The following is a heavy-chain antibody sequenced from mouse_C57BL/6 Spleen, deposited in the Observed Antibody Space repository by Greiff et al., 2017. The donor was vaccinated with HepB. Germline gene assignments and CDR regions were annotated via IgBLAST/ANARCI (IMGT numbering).Heavy chain of an antibody. Sequence: EVQGVESGGDLVKPGGSLKLSCAASGFTFSSYGMSWVRQTPDKRLEWVATISSGGSYTYYPDSVKGRFTISRDNAKNTLYLQMSSLKSEDTAMYYCARHGDYYGSSYDAMDYWGQGTSVTVSS. CDR2: ISSGGSYT. J-gene: IGHJ4*01. CDR3: ARHGDYYGSSYDAMDY. D-gene: IGHD1-1*01. V-gene: IGHV5-6*01. CDR1: GFTFSSYG.